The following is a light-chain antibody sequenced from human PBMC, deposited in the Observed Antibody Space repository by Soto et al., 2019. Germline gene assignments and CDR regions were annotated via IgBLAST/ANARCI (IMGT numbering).Light chain of an antibody. Sequence: VLTQSPDTLSVSPGERATLYCRASQTVRRNLAWYQQKPDQAPRLLIFGASNRATGIPDRFSGSGSGADFTLTISRLQSEDSAVYYCQQYNNWPPITVGQGTRLEI. CDR2: GAS. CDR3: QQYNNWPPIT. V-gene: IGKV3-15*01. CDR1: QTVRRN. J-gene: IGKJ5*01.